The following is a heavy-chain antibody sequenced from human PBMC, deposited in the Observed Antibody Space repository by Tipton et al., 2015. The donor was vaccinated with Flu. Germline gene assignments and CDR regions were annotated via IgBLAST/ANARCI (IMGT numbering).Heavy chain of an antibody. Sequence: TLSLTCTDSGGSISSSSYNWGWIRQPPGKGLEWIGSIYYSGRIYYNPSLKSRVTISVDTSKNHFSLKLTSVTVADTAFYYCARLSFYDVDLKNFYFEDWGQGTLVTVSS. CDR1: GGSISSSSYN. D-gene: IGHD3-10*02. V-gene: IGHV4-39*02. J-gene: IGHJ4*02. CDR2: IYYSGRI. CDR3: ARLSFYDVDLKNFYFED.